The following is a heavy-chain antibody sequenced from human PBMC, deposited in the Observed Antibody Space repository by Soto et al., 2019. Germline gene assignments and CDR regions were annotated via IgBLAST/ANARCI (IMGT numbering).Heavy chain of an antibody. CDR1: GYTFTNYG. Sequence: QVQLVQSGAEVKKPGASVKVSCKASGYTFTNYGISWVRQAPGQGLEWMGWINTYNGNTNHAQKLQGRVTMTTYTSTSTAYMELSSLRSDDTAVYYCARGVGSGTYYNQYSWFDPWGQGTLVTVSS. CDR2: INTYNGNT. CDR3: ARGVGSGTYYNQYSWFDP. V-gene: IGHV1-18*01. D-gene: IGHD3-10*01. J-gene: IGHJ5*02.